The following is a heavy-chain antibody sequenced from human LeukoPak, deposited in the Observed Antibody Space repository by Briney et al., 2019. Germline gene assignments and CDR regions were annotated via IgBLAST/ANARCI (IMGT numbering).Heavy chain of an antibody. CDR3: ARGMNTDSGSSVFYYYYYMDV. V-gene: IGHV1-69*06. J-gene: IGHJ6*03. CDR2: IIPIFGTA. CDR1: GYTFTSYG. D-gene: IGHD1-26*01. Sequence: SVKVSCKASGYTFTSYGISWVRQAPGQGLEWMGGIIPIFGTANYAQKFQGRVTITADKSTSTAYMELSSLRSEDTAVYYCARGMNTDSGSSVFYYYYYMDVWGKGTTVTVSS.